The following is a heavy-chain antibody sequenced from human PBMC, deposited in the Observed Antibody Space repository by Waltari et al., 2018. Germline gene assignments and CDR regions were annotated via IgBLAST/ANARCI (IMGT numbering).Heavy chain of an antibody. V-gene: IGHV3-33*01. CDR2: IWYDGSNK. D-gene: IGHD6-19*01. J-gene: IGHJ4*02. Sequence: QVQLVESGGGVVQPGRSLRLSCAASGFTFSSYGMDWVRQAPGKGLEWVAVIWYDGSNKCYADHVTGRFTISRDNSKNTLYLQMNSLRAEDTAVYYCARDAGETSYSSGWYGPGVWGQGTLVTVST. CDR1: GFTFSSYG. CDR3: ARDAGETSYSSGWYGPGV.